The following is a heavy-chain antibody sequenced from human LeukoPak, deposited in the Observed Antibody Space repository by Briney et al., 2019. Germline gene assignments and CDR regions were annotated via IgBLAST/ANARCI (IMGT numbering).Heavy chain of an antibody. J-gene: IGHJ3*02. V-gene: IGHV4-34*01. CDR3: VREGWQWLVHAFAI. Sequence: SETLSLTCAVYGGSFSGYYWSWIRQPPGKGLEWIGEINHSGSTNYNPSLKSRVTISVDTSKNQFSLKLSSVTAADTAVYYCVREGWQWLVHAFAIWGQGTMVTGSS. CDR1: GGSFSGYY. CDR2: INHSGST. D-gene: IGHD6-19*01.